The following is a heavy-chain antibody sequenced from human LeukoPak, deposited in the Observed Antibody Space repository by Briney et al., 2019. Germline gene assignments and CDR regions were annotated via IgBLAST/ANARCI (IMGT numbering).Heavy chain of an antibody. CDR2: IRYDGSNK. CDR1: GFTFSSYG. Sequence: GGSLRLSCAASGFTFSSYGMHWVRQAPGKGLEWVAFIRYDGSNKYYADSVKGRFTISRDNSKNTLYLQMNSLRPEDTAVYYCARGGLAGDTIWGQGTLVTVSS. J-gene: IGHJ4*02. CDR3: ARGGLAGDTI. V-gene: IGHV3-30*02. D-gene: IGHD3-16*01.